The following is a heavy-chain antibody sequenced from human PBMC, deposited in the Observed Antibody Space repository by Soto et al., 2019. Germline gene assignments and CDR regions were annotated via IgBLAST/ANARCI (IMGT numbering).Heavy chain of an antibody. CDR2: IKSKTDGGTT. D-gene: IGHD3-22*01. V-gene: IGHV3-15*01. CDR3: TSRITMIVVVTFWGMDV. CDR1: GFTFSNAW. J-gene: IGHJ6*02. Sequence: EVQLVESGGGLVKPGGSLRLSCAASGFTFSNAWMSWVRQAPGKGLEWVGRIKSKTDGGTTDYAAPVKGRVTISRDDSTNTLYLQMNSLKTEDTAVYYCTSRITMIVVVTFWGMDVWGQGTTVTVSS.